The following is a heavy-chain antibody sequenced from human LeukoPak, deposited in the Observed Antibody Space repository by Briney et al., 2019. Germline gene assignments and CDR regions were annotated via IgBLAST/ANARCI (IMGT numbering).Heavy chain of an antibody. Sequence: VASVEVSCKGSGYTFTSHGISWVRQAPGQGLEWMGWISTDNGNTNYAQKVQDRVTMTTDTSTNTAFMELRSLRSDDTAVYYCAREVSDGGNYWFDPWGQGTLVTVSS. CDR1: GYTFTSHG. V-gene: IGHV1-18*01. J-gene: IGHJ5*02. CDR3: AREVSDGGNYWFDP. CDR2: ISTDNGNT. D-gene: IGHD1-7*01.